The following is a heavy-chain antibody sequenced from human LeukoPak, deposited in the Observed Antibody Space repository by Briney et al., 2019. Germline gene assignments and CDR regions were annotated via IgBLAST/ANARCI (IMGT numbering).Heavy chain of an antibody. D-gene: IGHD3-22*01. Sequence: PSETLSLTCTVSGGSISSYYWSWIRQPPGKGLEWIGYIYYSGSTNYNPSLKSRVTISVDTSKNQFSLKLSSVTAADTAVYYCARDTLLVVGPEYYYYGMDVWGQGTTATVSS. V-gene: IGHV4-59*01. J-gene: IGHJ6*02. CDR3: ARDTLLVVGPEYYYYGMDV. CDR2: IYYSGST. CDR1: GGSISSYY.